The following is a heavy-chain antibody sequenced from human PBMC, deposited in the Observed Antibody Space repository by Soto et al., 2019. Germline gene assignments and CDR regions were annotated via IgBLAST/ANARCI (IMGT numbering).Heavy chain of an antibody. CDR3: ARHGFGSLHGLVDV. D-gene: IGHD3-10*01. CDR1: GGSITNYY. Sequence: QVQLQESGPGLVKPSETLSLTCTVSGGSITNYYCSWFRQPPGKGLEWIGYIQYNGYSAYNLSLKPXVXXSMDTSRSQFSLMLESVAATDTAVYYCARHGFGSLHGLVDVWGQGTTVIVSS. V-gene: IGHV4-59*08. CDR2: IQYNGYS. J-gene: IGHJ6*02.